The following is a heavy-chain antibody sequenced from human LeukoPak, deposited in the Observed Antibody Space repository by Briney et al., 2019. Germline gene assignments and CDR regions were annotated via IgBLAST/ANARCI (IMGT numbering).Heavy chain of an antibody. J-gene: IGHJ5*02. CDR1: GFTFSSYA. CDR2: ISGSGGST. CDR3: ARMYYYDSGGWFDP. V-gene: IGHV3-23*01. Sequence: GGSLRLSCAASGFTFSSYAMSWVRQAPGKGLEWVSAISGSGGSTYYADSVKGRFTISRDNSKNTLFLQMNSLRAEDTAVYYCARMYYYDSGGWFDPWGQGTLVTVSS. D-gene: IGHD3-22*01.